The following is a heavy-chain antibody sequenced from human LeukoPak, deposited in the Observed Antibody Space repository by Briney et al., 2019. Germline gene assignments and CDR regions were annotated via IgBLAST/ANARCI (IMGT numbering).Heavy chain of an antibody. CDR3: ARERMYSGSGSTYPYYDY. D-gene: IGHD3-10*01. CDR1: GFTLSSYW. Sequence: PGGSLRLSCVASGFTLSSYWMSWVRQSPGKGLEWVANIKPDGSEKYFMDSVKGRFTISRDNAKNALYLEMNSLRAEDTAEYFCARERMYSGSGSTYPYYDYWGQETLVTVPS. J-gene: IGHJ4*02. V-gene: IGHV3-7*01. CDR2: IKPDGSEK.